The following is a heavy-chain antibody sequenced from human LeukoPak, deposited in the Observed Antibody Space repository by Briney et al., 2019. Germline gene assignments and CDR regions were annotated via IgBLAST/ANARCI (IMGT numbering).Heavy chain of an antibody. CDR2: MYYSGSS. CDR1: GGSISSSSYY. D-gene: IGHD3-16*02. V-gene: IGHV4-39*07. Sequence: SETLSLTCTVSGGSISSSSYYWGWTRQPPGKGLEWIGSMYYSGSSFYNPSLKSRVAISVDTSKNQFSLKLSSVTAADTAVYYCARGPPAVINPVYYYYGMDVWGQGTTVTVSS. CDR3: ARGPPAVINPVYYYYGMDV. J-gene: IGHJ6*02.